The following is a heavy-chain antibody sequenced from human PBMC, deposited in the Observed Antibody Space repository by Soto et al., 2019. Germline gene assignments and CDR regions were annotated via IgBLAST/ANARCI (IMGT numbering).Heavy chain of an antibody. CDR1: GGSISSSSYY. D-gene: IGHD1-1*01. Sequence: QLQLQESGPGLVKPSETLSLTCTVSGGSISSSSYYWGWIRQPPGKGLEWIGSIYFNGRTYYNPSLKSRVTISVDTSKNQFSLKLSSVTAADTAVYYCARNRRDAYNGDYWGQGTLVTVSS. V-gene: IGHV4-39*01. CDR3: ARNRRDAYNGDY. CDR2: IYFNGRT. J-gene: IGHJ4*02.